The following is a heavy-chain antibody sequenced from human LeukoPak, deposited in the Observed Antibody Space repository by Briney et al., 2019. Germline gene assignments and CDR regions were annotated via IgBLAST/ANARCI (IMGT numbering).Heavy chain of an antibody. Sequence: PSETVSLTCTVSGGSISSYYWSWIRQPPGKGLEWIGYIYYSGSTNYNPSLKSRVTISVDTSKNQFSLKLSSVTAADTAVYYCATHYYGSGSYPDYFDYWRQGTLVTVSS. CDR3: ATHYYGSGSYPDYFDY. J-gene: IGHJ4*02. CDR2: IYYSGST. CDR1: GGSISSYY. D-gene: IGHD3-10*01. V-gene: IGHV4-59*01.